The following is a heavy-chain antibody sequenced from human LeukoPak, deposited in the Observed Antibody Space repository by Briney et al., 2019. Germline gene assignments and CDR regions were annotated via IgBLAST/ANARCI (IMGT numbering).Heavy chain of an antibody. CDR2: ISGSGGST. Sequence: GGSLRLSCAASGFTFSSYAMSWVRQAPGKGLEWVSAISGSGGSTYYADSVKGRFTISRDNSKNTLYLQMNSLRAEDTAVYYCAKDPREGRYYDSSGYYHGSYWGQGTLVTVSS. V-gene: IGHV3-23*01. D-gene: IGHD3-22*01. J-gene: IGHJ4*02. CDR1: GFTFSSYA. CDR3: AKDPREGRYYDSSGYYHGSY.